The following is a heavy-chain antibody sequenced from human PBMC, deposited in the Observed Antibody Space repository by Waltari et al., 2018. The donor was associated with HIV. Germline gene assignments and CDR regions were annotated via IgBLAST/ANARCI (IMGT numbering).Heavy chain of an antibody. V-gene: IGHV3-7*01. J-gene: IGHJ4*02. CDR1: GFTFSSYW. Sequence: EVQLGESGRGLVQPGGSLRLSCAASGFTFSSYWMSWVRQAPGKGLEWVANIKQDGSEKYYVDSVNGRFTISRDNAKNSLYLQMNSLRAEDTAVYYCARDPLVEHRGILDYWGQGTLVTVSS. CDR2: IKQDGSEK. D-gene: IGHD1-1*01. CDR3: ARDPLVEHRGILDY.